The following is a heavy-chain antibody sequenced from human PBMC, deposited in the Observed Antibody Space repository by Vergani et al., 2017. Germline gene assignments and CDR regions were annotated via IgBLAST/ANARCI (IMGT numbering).Heavy chain of an antibody. CDR3: ARAVGDYGAFDI. D-gene: IGHD2-21*01. CDR2: IIPILGIA. J-gene: IGHJ3*02. V-gene: IGHV1-69*04. Sequence: QVQLVQSGAEVKKPGSSVKVSCKASGGTFSSYAISWVRQAPGQGLEWMGRIIPILGIANYAQKFQGRVTITADKSTSTAYMELSSLRSEDTAVYYCARAVGDYGAFDIWGQGTMVTVSS. CDR1: GGTFSSYA.